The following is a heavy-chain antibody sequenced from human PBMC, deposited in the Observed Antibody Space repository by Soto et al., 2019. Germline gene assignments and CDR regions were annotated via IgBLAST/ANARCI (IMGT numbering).Heavy chain of an antibody. CDR2: ISYDGRET. CDR3: ATDPVAVTGSFIDS. J-gene: IGHJ4*02. CDR1: GFTFSAYA. Sequence: PGGSLRLSCAASGFTFSAYAFHWARQAPGKGLEWLSVISYDGRETHYADSVEGRFIISRDSSKKTAYLQMNSLRGDDTAVYSCATDPVAVTGSFIDSWGQGTLVTVSS. D-gene: IGHD2-21*02. V-gene: IGHV3-30-3*01.